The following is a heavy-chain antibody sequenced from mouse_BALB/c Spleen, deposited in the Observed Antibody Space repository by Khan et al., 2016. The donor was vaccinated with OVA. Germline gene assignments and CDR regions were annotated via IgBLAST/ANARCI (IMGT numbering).Heavy chain of an antibody. D-gene: IGHD1-2*01. J-gene: IGHJ2*01. V-gene: IGHV3-2*02. Sequence: EVQLQESGPGLVKPSQSLSLTCTVTGYSITSGYGWNWIRQFPGNKLEWMGYISYSGSTNYNPSLKSRISINRDTSKKQFFLQLNSGTTEDTATYYCARTARIKYWGQGTTLTVSS. CDR1: GYSITSGYG. CDR2: ISYSGST. CDR3: ARTARIKY.